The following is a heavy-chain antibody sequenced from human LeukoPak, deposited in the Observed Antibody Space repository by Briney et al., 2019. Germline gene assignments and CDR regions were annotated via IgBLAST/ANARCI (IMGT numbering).Heavy chain of an antibody. J-gene: IGHJ3*02. CDR3: ARRFAPSRNDAFDI. V-gene: IGHV4-39*01. D-gene: IGHD3-10*01. CDR1: GGSINSSSYY. CDR2: IYYSGST. Sequence: TETLSLTCTVSGGSINSSSYYWGWMSQPPGKGLEWIGTIYYSGSTYYNPSLKSRVTISVDTSNNQFSLKLSSVTASDTAVYYCARRFAPSRNDAFDIWGRGTMVTVSS.